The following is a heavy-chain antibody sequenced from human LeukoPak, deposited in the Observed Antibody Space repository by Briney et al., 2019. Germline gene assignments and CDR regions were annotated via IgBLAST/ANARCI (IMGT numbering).Heavy chain of an antibody. D-gene: IGHD6-19*01. CDR3: ARTGGWYKGDFDY. V-gene: IGHV4-59*08. J-gene: IGHJ4*02. CDR1: GGSISSYY. CDR2: IYYSGST. Sequence: PSETLSLTCTVSGGSISSYYWSWIRQPPGKGLEWIGYIYYSGSTNYNPSLKSRVTISVDTSKNQFSLKLSSVTAADTAVYYCARTGGWYKGDFDYWGQGTLVTVSS.